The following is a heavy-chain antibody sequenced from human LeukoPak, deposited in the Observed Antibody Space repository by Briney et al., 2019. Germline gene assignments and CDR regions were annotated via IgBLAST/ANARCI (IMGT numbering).Heavy chain of an antibody. CDR3: ARGVTMVRGVADLKIDYYYYGMDV. V-gene: IGHV1-8*01. J-gene: IGHJ6*04. Sequence: GASVKVSCKASGYTFTSYDINWVRQATGQGLEWMGWMNPNSGNTGYAQKFQGRVTMTRNTSISTAYMELNSLRSEDTAVYYCARGVTMVRGVADLKIDYYYYGMDVWXXGTXVTVSS. D-gene: IGHD3-10*01. CDR2: MNPNSGNT. CDR1: GYTFTSYD.